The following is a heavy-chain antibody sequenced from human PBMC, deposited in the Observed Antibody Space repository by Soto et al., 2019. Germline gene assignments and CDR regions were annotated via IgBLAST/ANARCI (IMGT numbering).Heavy chain of an antibody. CDR2: LYDGDGS. CDR3: AAWQEREHALDV. J-gene: IGHJ3*01. Sequence: GGSLRLSCAASGLTVSGKKYVAWVRQAPGKGLEGFSALYDGDGSFYSDSVKDRFTTSSDSSKTTVYLQMNDLRPADTAVYYCAAWQEREHALDVWGQGTTVTVSS. V-gene: IGHV3-53*01. CDR1: GLTVSGKKY. D-gene: IGHD1-1*01.